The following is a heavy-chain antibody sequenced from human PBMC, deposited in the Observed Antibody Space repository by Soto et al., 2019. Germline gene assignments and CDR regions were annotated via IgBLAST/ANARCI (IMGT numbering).Heavy chain of an antibody. J-gene: IGHJ6*02. Sequence: PSETLSLTCAVSGYSISSGYYWGWIRQPPGKGLEWIGNIYHSGSTNYNPSLKSRVTISVDTSKNQFSLKLNSVTAADTAVYYCARAFYGDYAAHSYGMDVWGQGTTVTVSS. CDR2: IYHSGST. D-gene: IGHD4-17*01. CDR3: ARAFYGDYAAHSYGMDV. V-gene: IGHV4-38-2*01. CDR1: GYSISSGYY.